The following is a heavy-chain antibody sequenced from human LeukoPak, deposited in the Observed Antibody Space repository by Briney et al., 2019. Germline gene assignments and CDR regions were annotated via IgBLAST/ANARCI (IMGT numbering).Heavy chain of an antibody. D-gene: IGHD6-19*01. CDR1: RFTFSSYA. V-gene: IGHV3-23*01. Sequence: PGGSLRLSCAASRFTFSSYAMSWVRQAPGKGLEWVSAISGSGGSTYYADSVKGRFTISRDNSKNTLYLQMNSLRAEDTAVYYCAKDKRLAVAVAYYFDYWGQGTLVTVSS. J-gene: IGHJ4*02. CDR3: AKDKRLAVAVAYYFDY. CDR2: ISGSGGST.